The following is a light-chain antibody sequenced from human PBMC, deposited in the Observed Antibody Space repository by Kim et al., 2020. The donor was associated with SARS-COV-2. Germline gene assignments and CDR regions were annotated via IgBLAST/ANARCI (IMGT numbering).Light chain of an antibody. CDR2: DVS. Sequence: GQSVTISCTGTSSDIGVYNYVSWYQQYPGKTPKILISDVSRRPSGVPDRFSGSKSGNTASLTVSGLQAEDEADYYCTSYGGSNNLVFGGGTQLTVL. V-gene: IGLV2-8*01. CDR1: SSDIGVYNY. J-gene: IGLJ2*01. CDR3: TSYGGSNNLV.